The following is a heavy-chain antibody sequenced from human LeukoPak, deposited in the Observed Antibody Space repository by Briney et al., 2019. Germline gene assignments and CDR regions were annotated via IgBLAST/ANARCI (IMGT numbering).Heavy chain of an antibody. Sequence: SETLSLTCTAYGGSFSGYYWTWIRQPPGKGLEWIGEINHSGSTSYNPSLKSRVTISVDTSKNQFSLKLSSVTAADTAVYYCTRLGFDSSGIGAYAFDIWGQGTMVTVSS. CDR2: INHSGST. D-gene: IGHD3-22*01. CDR1: GGSFSGYY. V-gene: IGHV4-34*01. CDR3: TRLGFDSSGIGAYAFDI. J-gene: IGHJ3*02.